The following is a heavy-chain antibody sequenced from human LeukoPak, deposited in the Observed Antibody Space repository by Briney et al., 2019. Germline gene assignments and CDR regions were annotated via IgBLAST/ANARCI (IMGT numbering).Heavy chain of an antibody. CDR1: GGSFSGYY. CDR3: ARVPIAVAGTFDY. CDR2: IYHSGST. D-gene: IGHD6-19*01. V-gene: IGHV4-34*01. Sequence: SETLSLTCAVYGGSFSGYYWSWIRQPPGKGLEWIGEIYHSGSTNYNPSLKSRVTISVDKSKNQFSLKLSSVTAADTAVYYCARVPIAVAGTFDYWGQGTLVTVSS. J-gene: IGHJ4*02.